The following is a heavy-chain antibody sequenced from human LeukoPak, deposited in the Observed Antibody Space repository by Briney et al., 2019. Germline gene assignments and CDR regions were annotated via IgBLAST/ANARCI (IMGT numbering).Heavy chain of an antibody. CDR1: GGSISSSSYY. V-gene: IGHV4-39*07. D-gene: IGHD2-15*01. CDR2: MYSSGST. CDR3: ARAIGYCSGGSCYEVDY. J-gene: IGHJ4*02. Sequence: PSETLSLTCTVSGGSISSSSYYWGWIRQPPGKGLEWIGSMYSSGSTYYNPSLKSRVTISVDTSKNQFSLKLSSVTAADTAVYYCARAIGYCSGGSCYEVDYWGQGTLVTVSS.